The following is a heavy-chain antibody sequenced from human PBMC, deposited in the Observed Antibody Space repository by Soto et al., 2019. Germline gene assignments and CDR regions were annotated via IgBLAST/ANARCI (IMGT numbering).Heavy chain of an antibody. V-gene: IGHV4-34*01. J-gene: IGHJ1*01. Sequence: QVQLQQWGAGLLKPSETLSLTCAVYGGSFSGYYWSWIRQPPGKGLEWIGEINHSGSTNYNPSLKSRVTISVDTTKHQFSLKLSPVTAANTAVYYCARGGWPPAMAMRIAEYFQHWGQGTLVTVSS. D-gene: IGHD5-18*01. CDR2: INHSGST. CDR1: GGSFSGYY. CDR3: ARGGWPPAMAMRIAEYFQH.